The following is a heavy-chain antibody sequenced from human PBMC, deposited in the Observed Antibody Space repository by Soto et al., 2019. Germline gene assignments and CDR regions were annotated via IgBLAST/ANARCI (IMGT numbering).Heavy chain of an antibody. CDR3: ARGSPHTGNFYFDY. CDR2: ISFNTNDK. V-gene: IGHV3-30-3*01. CDR1: GFIFSSYS. Sequence: PXVSLRLSCAASGFIFSSYSMHWVRQAAGKGLEWVALISFNTNDKYYADSVKGRFTISRDNSKNTLYLQMNSLRGEDTAVYYCARGSPHTGNFYFDYWGQGTLVTVSS. D-gene: IGHD2-8*02. J-gene: IGHJ4*02.